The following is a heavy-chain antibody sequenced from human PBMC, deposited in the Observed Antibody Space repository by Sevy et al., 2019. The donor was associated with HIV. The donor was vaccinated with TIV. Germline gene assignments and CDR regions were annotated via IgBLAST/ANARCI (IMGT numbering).Heavy chain of an antibody. CDR2: IYYSGST. J-gene: IGHJ6*02. CDR3: ASPVWLVPTYYYGMDV. D-gene: IGHD6-19*01. CDR1: GGSISSSSYY. V-gene: IGHV4-39*01. Sequence: SETLSLTCTVSGGSISSSSYYWGWIRQPPGKGLEWIGSIYYSGSTYYNPSLKSRVTLSVDTSKNQFSLKLSSVTAADTAAYYCASPVWLVPTYYYGMDVWGQGTTVTVSS.